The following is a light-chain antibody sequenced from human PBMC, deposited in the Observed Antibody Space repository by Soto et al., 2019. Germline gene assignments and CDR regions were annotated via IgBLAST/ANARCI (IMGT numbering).Light chain of an antibody. J-gene: IGKJ5*01. CDR2: GAS. CDR3: QQYGSSPSIT. Sequence: IVWTQSAGTRALSRRGIDLVCCRTSKNVSSSYLAWYQQKPGQAPRLLIYGASSRATGIPDRFSGSGSGTDFSLTISRLEHAYFAVYYCQQYGSSPSITFGQGTRLQIK. CDR1: KNVSSSY. V-gene: IGKV3-20*01.